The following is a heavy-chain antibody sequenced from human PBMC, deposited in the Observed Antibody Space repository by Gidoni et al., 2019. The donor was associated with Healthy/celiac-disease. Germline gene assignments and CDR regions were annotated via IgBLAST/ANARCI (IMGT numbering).Heavy chain of an antibody. CDR2: IGTAGYT. V-gene: IGHV3-13*04. J-gene: IGHJ3*02. D-gene: IGHD3-10*01. CDR1: GFTFSSYD. CDR3: ARGPGDAGAFDI. Sequence: EVQLVESGGGLVQPGGSLRLSCAASGFTFSSYDVHWVRQATGKGLELVSSIGTAGYTYYPGSVKGRFTISRENAKNSLYLQMNSLRAGDTAVYYCARGPGDAGAFDIWGQGTMVTVSS.